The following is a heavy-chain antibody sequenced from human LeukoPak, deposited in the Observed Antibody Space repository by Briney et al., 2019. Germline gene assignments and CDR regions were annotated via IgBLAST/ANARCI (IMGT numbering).Heavy chain of an antibody. V-gene: IGHV4-34*01. CDR3: ARGLTYNWNYEPGFDY. CDR2: INHSGST. CDR1: GGSFSGYY. Sequence: PSETLSLTCAVYGGSFSGYYWSWIRQPPGKGLEWIGEINHSGSTNYNPSLKSRVTISADTSKNQFSLKLSSVTAADTAVYYCARGLTYNWNYEPGFDYWGQGTLVTVSS. J-gene: IGHJ4*02. D-gene: IGHD1-7*01.